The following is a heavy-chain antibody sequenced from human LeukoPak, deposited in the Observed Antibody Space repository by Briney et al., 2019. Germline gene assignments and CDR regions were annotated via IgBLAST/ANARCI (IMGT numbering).Heavy chain of an antibody. J-gene: IGHJ5*02. CDR3: AKDGLWNWPPEFDP. D-gene: IGHD1-1*01. CDR1: GFSFSTYE. CDR2: ISGSGGST. Sequence: GGSLRLSCTDSGFSFSTYEMSWVRQAPGKGLEWVSAISGSGGSTYYADSVKGRFTISRDNSKNTLYLQMNSLRAEDTAVYYCAKDGLWNWPPEFDPWGQGTLVTVSS. V-gene: IGHV3-23*01.